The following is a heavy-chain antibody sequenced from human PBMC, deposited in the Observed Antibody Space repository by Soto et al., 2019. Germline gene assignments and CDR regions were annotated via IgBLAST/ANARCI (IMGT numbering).Heavy chain of an antibody. Sequence: ASVKVSCKASGYTFTSYAMHWVRQAPGQRLEWMGWINAGNGNTKYSQKFQGRVTITRDTSASTAYMELSSLRSEDTAVYYCARVDGDATAGYYYGMDVWGQGTTVNVSS. V-gene: IGHV1-3*01. J-gene: IGHJ6*02. CDR3: ARVDGDATAGYYYGMDV. CDR2: INAGNGNT. CDR1: GYTFTSYA. D-gene: IGHD4-17*01.